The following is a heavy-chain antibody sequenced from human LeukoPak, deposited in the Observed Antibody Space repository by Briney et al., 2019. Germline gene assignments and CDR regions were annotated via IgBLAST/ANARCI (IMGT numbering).Heavy chain of an antibody. J-gene: IGHJ6*03. CDR2: MNPNSGNT. Sequence: GASVKVSCKASGYTFTSYDINWVRQATGQGLEWMGWMNPNSGNTGYAQKFQGRVTMTRNTSISTAYMELSSLRSEDTAVYYCARVGGITTRRAGYYYMDVWGKGTTVTVSS. CDR1: GYTFTSYD. CDR3: ARVGGITTRRAGYYYMDV. V-gene: IGHV1-8*01. D-gene: IGHD3-3*01.